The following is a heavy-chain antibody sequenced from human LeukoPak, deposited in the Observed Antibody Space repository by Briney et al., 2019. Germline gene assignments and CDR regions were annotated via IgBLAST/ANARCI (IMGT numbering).Heavy chain of an antibody. CDR3: ARERRRGYYDSSGYYYS. CDR1: GGSFSGYY. Sequence: SETLSLICAVYGGSFSGYYWSWIRQPPGKGLEWIGEINHSGSTNYNPSLKSRVTISVDTSKNQFSLKLSSVTAADTAVYYCARERRRGYYDSSGYYYSWGQGTLVTVSS. CDR2: INHSGST. V-gene: IGHV4-34*01. D-gene: IGHD3-22*01. J-gene: IGHJ4*02.